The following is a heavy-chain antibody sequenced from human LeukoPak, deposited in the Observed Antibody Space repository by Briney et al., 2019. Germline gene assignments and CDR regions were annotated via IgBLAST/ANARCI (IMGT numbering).Heavy chain of an antibody. CDR3: AREGGGVAFDI. Sequence: GGSLRLSCAASGFTFSGYYMSWIRQAPGKGLEWVSVIYSGGSTYYADSVKGRFTISRDNSKNTLYLQMNSLRAEDTAVYYCAREGGGVAFDIWGQGTMVTVSS. V-gene: IGHV3-66*01. J-gene: IGHJ3*02. CDR1: GFTFSGYY. CDR2: IYSGGST. D-gene: IGHD1-26*01.